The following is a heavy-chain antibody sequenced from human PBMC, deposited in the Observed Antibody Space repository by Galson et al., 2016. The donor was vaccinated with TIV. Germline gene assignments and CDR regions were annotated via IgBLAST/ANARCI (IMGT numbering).Heavy chain of an antibody. D-gene: IGHD3-22*01. Sequence: SLRLSCAASEITVSRNYMSWVRQAPGGGLEWVSTIYSAGDTYYADSVQGRFTISRDHSKNTLYLQRSGLRTEDTAVYYCARDRYYDASGYYYYYYGMDVWGQGTTVTASS. CDR2: IYSAGDT. CDR1: EITVSRNY. V-gene: IGHV3-66*02. J-gene: IGHJ6*02. CDR3: ARDRYYDASGYYYYYYGMDV.